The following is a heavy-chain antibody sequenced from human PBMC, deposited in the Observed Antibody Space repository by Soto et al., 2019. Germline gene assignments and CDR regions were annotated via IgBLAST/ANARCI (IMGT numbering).Heavy chain of an antibody. J-gene: IGHJ5*02. V-gene: IGHV4-59*11. Sequence: SETLSLTCSVSGDSIRNLYWRWIRQPLGKGLEWIGYIYRGGSTKYNPSLKSRLTMSADTSKNQFSLKLSSVTAADTAVSYCARDGPEYSSENSSDPWGQGTLLTVSS. D-gene: IGHD6-25*01. CDR3: ARDGPEYSSENSSDP. CDR1: GDSIRNLY. CDR2: IYRGGST.